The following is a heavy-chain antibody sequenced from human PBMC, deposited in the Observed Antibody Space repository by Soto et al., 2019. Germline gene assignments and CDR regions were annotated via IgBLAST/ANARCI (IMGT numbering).Heavy chain of an antibody. CDR3: ARSTTNYYYYGMDV. D-gene: IGHD1-26*01. CDR1: GGTFSSYT. CDR2: IIPILGIA. J-gene: IGHJ6*02. V-gene: IGHV1-69*02. Sequence: QVQLVQSGAEVKKPGSSVKVSCKASGGTFSSYTISWVRQAPGQGLEWMGRIIPILGIANYAQKFQGRVTITADKSTSTAYMELSSLRSKDTAVYYCARSTTNYYYYGMDVWGQGTTVTVSS.